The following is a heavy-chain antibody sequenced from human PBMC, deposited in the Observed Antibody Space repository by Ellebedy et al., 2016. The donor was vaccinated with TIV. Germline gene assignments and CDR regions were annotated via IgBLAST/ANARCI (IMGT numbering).Heavy chain of an antibody. CDR3: AKIPGYDGTGYYFDY. CDR2: VSGSGSGA. Sequence: GEFLKISCAASGFTFSSYAMNWVRQAPGKGLEWVSTVSGSGSGAFYADSVKGRFTISRDNSKNTLYLQMNSLRAEDTAVYYCAKIPGYDGTGYYFDYWGQGTLVTVSS. D-gene: IGHD3-22*01. V-gene: IGHV3-23*01. J-gene: IGHJ4*02. CDR1: GFTFSSYA.